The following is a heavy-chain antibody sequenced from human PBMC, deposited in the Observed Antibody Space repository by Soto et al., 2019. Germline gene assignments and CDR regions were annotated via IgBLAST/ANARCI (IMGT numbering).Heavy chain of an antibody. V-gene: IGHV3-30*18. CDR2: ISSDGTDT. J-gene: IGHJ4*02. D-gene: IGHD5-12*01. CDR3: AKDRRDGYNWSDY. CDR1: GFSFTSYG. Sequence: QVPLVQSGGGVVQPGRSLRLSCAASGFSFTSYGMHWIRQAPGKGLEWVALISSDGTDTYYADSVKGRFTISRDNSKNTLYLQMSSLRAEDTAVYYCAKDRRDGYNWSDYWGQGTLVAVSS.